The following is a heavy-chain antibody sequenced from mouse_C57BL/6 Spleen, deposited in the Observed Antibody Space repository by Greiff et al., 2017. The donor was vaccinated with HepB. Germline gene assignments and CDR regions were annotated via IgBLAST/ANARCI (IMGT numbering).Heavy chain of an antibody. V-gene: IGHV1-80*01. J-gene: IGHJ4*01. CDR1: GYAFSSYW. Sequence: VQLQESGAELVKPGASVKISCKASGYAFSSYWMNWVKQRPGKGLEWIGQIYPGDGDTNYNGKFKGKATLTADKSSSTAYMQLSSLTSEDSAVYFCARERDYDGNAMDYWGQGTSVTVSS. D-gene: IGHD2-4*01. CDR3: ARERDYDGNAMDY. CDR2: IYPGDGDT.